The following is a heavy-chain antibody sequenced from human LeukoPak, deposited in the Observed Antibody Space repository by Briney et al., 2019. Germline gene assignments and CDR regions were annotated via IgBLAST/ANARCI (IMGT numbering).Heavy chain of an antibody. Sequence: GASVKVSCKPSGYTFTIYGISWVRQAPGQGLEWMGWISAYNGNTNYAQKLQGRVTMTTDTSTSTAYMELRSLRSDDTAVYYCARAKTQGVVGASELRYWGQGTLVTVSS. D-gene: IGHD1-26*01. V-gene: IGHV1-18*01. CDR1: GYTFTIYG. J-gene: IGHJ4*02. CDR2: ISAYNGNT. CDR3: ARAKTQGVVGASELRY.